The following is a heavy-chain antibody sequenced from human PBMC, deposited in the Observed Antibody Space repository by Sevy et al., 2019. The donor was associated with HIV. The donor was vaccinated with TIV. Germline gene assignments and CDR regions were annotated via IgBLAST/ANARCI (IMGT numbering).Heavy chain of an antibody. D-gene: IGHD6-13*01. CDR1: GFTFSSYA. Sequence: GGSLRLSCAASGFTFSSYAMHWVRQAPGKGLEWVAVISYDGSNKYYADSVKGRFTISRDNSKNTLYLQMNSLRAEDTAVYYCARDSLIAAAGTGGIGYWGQGTLVTVSS. V-gene: IGHV3-30-3*01. J-gene: IGHJ4*02. CDR3: ARDSLIAAAGTGGIGY. CDR2: ISYDGSNK.